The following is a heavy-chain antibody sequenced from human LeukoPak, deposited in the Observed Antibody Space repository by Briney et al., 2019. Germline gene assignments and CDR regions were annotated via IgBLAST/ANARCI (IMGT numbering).Heavy chain of an antibody. CDR1: GESLNSYY. J-gene: IGHJ4*02. CDR2: INHSGST. Sequence: SETLSLTCAVYGESLNSYYWSWVRQPPGKGLEWIGEINHSGSTNYNPSLKSRVTISVDTSKNQFSLKLSSVTAADTAVYYCARLEMATITALDYWGQGTLVTVSS. CDR3: ARLEMATITALDY. V-gene: IGHV4-34*01. D-gene: IGHD5-24*01.